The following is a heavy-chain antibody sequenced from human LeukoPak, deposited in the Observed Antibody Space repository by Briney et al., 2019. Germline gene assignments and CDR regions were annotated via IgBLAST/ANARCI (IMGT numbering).Heavy chain of an antibody. D-gene: IGHD3-16*02. Sequence: GGSLRLSCAASGFTFSTYGMHWVRQAPGKGLEWVAVIWYDGSEKYYADSVKGRFTISRDNSKNTLYLQMNSLRAEDTAVYYCARARWLLSYYFDYWGQGTLVTVSS. CDR2: IWYDGSEK. CDR1: GFTFSTYG. J-gene: IGHJ4*02. CDR3: ARARWLLSYYFDY. V-gene: IGHV3-33*01.